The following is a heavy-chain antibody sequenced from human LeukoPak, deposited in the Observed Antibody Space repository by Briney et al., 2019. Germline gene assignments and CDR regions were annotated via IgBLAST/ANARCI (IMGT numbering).Heavy chain of an antibody. CDR3: ARDPGYYDSSGYYNIDAFDI. V-gene: IGHV1-18*01. CDR2: ISAYNGNT. Sequence: ASVKVSCKASGYTFTSYGISWVRQAPGQGLEWMGWISAYNGNTNYAQKLQGRVTMTTDTSTSTAYMELRSLRSDDTAVYYCARDPGYYDSSGYYNIDAFDIWGQGTMVTVSS. J-gene: IGHJ3*02. CDR1: GYTFTSYG. D-gene: IGHD3-22*01.